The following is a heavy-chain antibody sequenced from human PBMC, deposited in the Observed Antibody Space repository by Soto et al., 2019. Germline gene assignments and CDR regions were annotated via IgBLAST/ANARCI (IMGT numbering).Heavy chain of an antibody. CDR2: INPSGGST. D-gene: IGHD3-22*01. CDR1: GYTFTSYY. CDR3: ASVYYDSSGYSYPFDC. V-gene: IGHV1-46*01. J-gene: IGHJ4*02. Sequence: ASVKVSCKASGYTFTSYYMHWVRQAPGQGLEWMGIINPSGGSTSYAQKFQGRVTMTRDTSTSTVYMELSSLRSEDTAVYYCASVYYDSSGYSYPFDCWGQGTLVTVSS.